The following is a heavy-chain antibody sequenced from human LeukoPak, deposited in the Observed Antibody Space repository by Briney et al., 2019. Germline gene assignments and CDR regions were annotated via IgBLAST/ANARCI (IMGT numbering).Heavy chain of an antibody. V-gene: IGHV3-7*01. CDR2: IKQDGSEK. Sequence: PGGSLRLSCAASGFTFSSYWMTWVRQAPGKGLEWVANIKQDGSEKYYVDSVKGRFTISRDNAKNSLYLQMNSLRAVDTAVYYCARDSAYYSTSSFVDYWGQGTLVTVSS. CDR3: ARDSAYYSTSSFVDY. D-gene: IGHD6-6*01. CDR1: GFTFSSYW. J-gene: IGHJ4*02.